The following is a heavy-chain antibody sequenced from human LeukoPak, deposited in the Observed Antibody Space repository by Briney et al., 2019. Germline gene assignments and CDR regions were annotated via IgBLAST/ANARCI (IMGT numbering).Heavy chain of an antibody. Sequence: PSETLSLTCTVSGGSISSGSYYWSWIRQPAGKGLEWIGRIYTSGSTNYNPSLKSRVTISADTSKNQFSLKLSSVTAADTAVYYCARVGRRYDILTGSTSWSPVRGYYYYYMDVWGKGTTVTISS. CDR1: GGSISSGSYY. CDR3: ARVGRRYDILTGSTSWSPVRGYYYYYMDV. CDR2: IYTSGST. J-gene: IGHJ6*03. D-gene: IGHD3-9*01. V-gene: IGHV4-61*02.